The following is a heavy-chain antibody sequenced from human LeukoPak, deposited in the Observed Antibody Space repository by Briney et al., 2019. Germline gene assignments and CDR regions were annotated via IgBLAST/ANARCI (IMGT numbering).Heavy chain of an antibody. CDR1: GFTFSSYW. Sequence: PGGSLRLSCAASGFTFSSYWMHWVRQAPGKGLVWVSRINSDGSSTSYADSVKGRFTISRDNSKNTLYLQMNSLRAEDTAVYYCAKVGGDSSGWYWSDYYYYMDVWGKGTTVTVSS. CDR2: INSDGSST. V-gene: IGHV3-74*01. D-gene: IGHD6-19*01. J-gene: IGHJ6*03. CDR3: AKVGGDSSGWYWSDYYYYMDV.